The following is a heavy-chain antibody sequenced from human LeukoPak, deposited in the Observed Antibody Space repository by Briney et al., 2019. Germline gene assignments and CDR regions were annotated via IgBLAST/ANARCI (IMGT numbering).Heavy chain of an antibody. CDR3: ARGPALDGSYVDY. CDR2: INHSGGT. J-gene: IGHJ4*02. V-gene: IGHV4-34*01. D-gene: IGHD1-1*01. Sequence: PSETLSLTCAVYGGSSSGYYWSWIRQPPGKGLEWIGEINHSGGTNYNPSLKSRVTISVDTSKNQFSLKLSSVTAADTAVYYCARGPALDGSYVDYWGQETLVTVSS. CDR1: GGSSSGYY.